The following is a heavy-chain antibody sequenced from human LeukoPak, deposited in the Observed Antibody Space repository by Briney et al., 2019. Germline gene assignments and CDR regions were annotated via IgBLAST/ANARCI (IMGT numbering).Heavy chain of an antibody. CDR2: IYYSGST. J-gene: IGHJ4*02. Sequence: SETLSLTCTVSGGSISSYYWSWIRQPPGKGLEWLGYIYYSGSTNYNPSLKSRVTISVDTSKNQFSLKLSSVTAADTAVYYCARRGYSYGQHYYFDYWGQGTLVTVSS. CDR3: ARRGYSYGQHYYFDY. D-gene: IGHD5-18*01. V-gene: IGHV4-59*01. CDR1: GGSISSYY.